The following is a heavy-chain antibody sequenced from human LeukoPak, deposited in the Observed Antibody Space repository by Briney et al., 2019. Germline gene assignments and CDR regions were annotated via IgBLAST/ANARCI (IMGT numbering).Heavy chain of an antibody. D-gene: IGHD3-22*01. J-gene: IGHJ4*02. CDR1: GYTFNNYF. CDR2: ISPHSHTT. V-gene: IGHV1-18*01. CDR3: ARVSSGYDDY. Sequence: ASVKVSCKASGYTFNNYFISWVRQAPGRGLEWVGWISPHSHTTHYAEKVQGRVTMTTDTPTSTAYMELRSLTSDDTAVYYCARVSSGYDDYWGQGTLVIVSS.